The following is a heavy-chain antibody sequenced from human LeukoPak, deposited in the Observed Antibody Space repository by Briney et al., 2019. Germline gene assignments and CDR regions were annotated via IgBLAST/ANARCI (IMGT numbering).Heavy chain of an antibody. D-gene: IGHD2-15*01. CDR3: ARGRGVVARD. CDR2: INHSGST. CDR1: GGSFSGYY. V-gene: IGHV4-34*01. Sequence: HSETLSLTCAVYGGSFSGYYWSWIRQPPGKGLEWIGEINHSGSTNYNPSLKSRVTISVDTSKNQFSLKLSSVTAADTAVYYCARGRGVVARDWGQGTLVTVSS. J-gene: IGHJ4*02.